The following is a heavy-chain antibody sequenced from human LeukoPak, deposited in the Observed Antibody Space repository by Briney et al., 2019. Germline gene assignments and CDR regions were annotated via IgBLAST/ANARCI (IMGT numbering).Heavy chain of an antibody. J-gene: IGHJ4*02. Sequence: ASVKVSCKAAGFTFIDYCSHWVRQAPGQGPEWMGWIDLNNGATKYAPKFQGRVTITRGTSINTAYMELSSLTSDDTAVYYCARDSTAAAGSYFDYSGQGTLVTVSS. CDR3: ARDSTAAAGSYFDY. CDR2: IDLNNGAT. D-gene: IGHD6-13*01. V-gene: IGHV1-2*02. CDR1: GFTFIDYC.